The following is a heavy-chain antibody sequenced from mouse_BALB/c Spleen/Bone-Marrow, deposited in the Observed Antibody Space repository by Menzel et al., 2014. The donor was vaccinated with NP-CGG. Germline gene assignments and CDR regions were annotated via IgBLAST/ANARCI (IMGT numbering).Heavy chain of an antibody. CDR2: INPGSGGT. V-gene: IGHV1-54*03. Sequence: QVQLQQSGAKLVRPGTSVKVSCKVSGYAFTNYLIEWFKQRPGQGLEWIGVINPGSGGTNFNEKFRGKATLTADKSSSTAYMQFNSLTSDDSAVYFCAREGYYGLDYWVQGTTLTVSS. D-gene: IGHD2-1*01. CDR1: GYAFTNYL. J-gene: IGHJ2*01. CDR3: AREGYYGLDY.